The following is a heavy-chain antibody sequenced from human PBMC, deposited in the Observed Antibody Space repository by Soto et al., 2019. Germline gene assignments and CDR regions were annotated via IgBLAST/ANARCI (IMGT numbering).Heavy chain of an antibody. CDR2: ISGSGSST. D-gene: IGHD4-17*01. CDR3: AKSYCGDDDRRLHFDN. Sequence: EVQLLESGGGLVQPGGSLRLSCAASGFPFSGYAINWVRQAPGKGLEWVSIISGSGSSTNYADSVKGRFTISRDNARDTVYLQMNSLRAEDTAVYYCAKSYCGDDDRRLHFDNWGQGTLVTVSS. CDR1: GFPFSGYA. V-gene: IGHV3-23*01. J-gene: IGHJ4*02.